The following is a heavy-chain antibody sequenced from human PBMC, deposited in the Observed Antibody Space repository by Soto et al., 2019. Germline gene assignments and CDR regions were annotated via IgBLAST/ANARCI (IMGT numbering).Heavy chain of an antibody. CDR1: GGSISSSSYY. CDR2: IYYSGST. Sequence: QLQLQESGPGLVKPSETLSLTCTVSGGSISSSSYYWGWIRQPPGKGLEWIGSIYYSGSTYYNPSFRGRLTISVDTAKNQFSLKLSSVTAADTAVYYCASRDNGSGSFQGAFDIWGRGTMVTVSS. J-gene: IGHJ3*02. CDR3: ASRDNGSGSFQGAFDI. V-gene: IGHV4-39*01. D-gene: IGHD3-10*01.